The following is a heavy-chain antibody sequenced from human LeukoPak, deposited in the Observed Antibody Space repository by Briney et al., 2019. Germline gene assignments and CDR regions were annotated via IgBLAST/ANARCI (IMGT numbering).Heavy chain of an antibody. J-gene: IGHJ4*02. D-gene: IGHD2-2*01. V-gene: IGHV1-18*01. CDR2: ISAYNGNT. CDR3: ARASPILHCSSTSCPYDY. CDR1: GYIFTSYG. Sequence: EASVKVSCKASGYIFTSYGISWVRQAPGQGLEWMGWISAYNGNTNYAQKLQGRVTMTTDTSTSTAYMELRSLRSDDTAVYYCARASPILHCSSTSCPYDYWGQGTLVTVSS.